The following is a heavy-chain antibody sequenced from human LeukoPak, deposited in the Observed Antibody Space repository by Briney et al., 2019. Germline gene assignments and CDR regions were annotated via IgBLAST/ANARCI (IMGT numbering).Heavy chain of an antibody. J-gene: IGHJ3*01. Sequence: GGSLRLSCAASGFTFSSYSMNWVRQAPGKGLEWVSSISSSSSYIYYADSVKGRFTISRDNAKNSLYLQMNSLRAEDTAVYYCARDRGDIRGDAFDFWGQGTMVTVSS. CDR3: ARDRGDIRGDAFDF. V-gene: IGHV3-21*01. CDR1: GFTFSSYS. D-gene: IGHD3-9*01. CDR2: ISSSSSYI.